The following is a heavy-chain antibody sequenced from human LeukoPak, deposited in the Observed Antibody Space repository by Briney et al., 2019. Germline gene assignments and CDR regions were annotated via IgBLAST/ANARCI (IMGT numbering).Heavy chain of an antibody. CDR1: EFFFSSFW. J-gene: IGHJ4*02. CDR3: ARDRSAAGLLDS. Sequence: GGSLRLSCAASEFFFSSFWMTWVRHAPGEGLEWVANIKKDGSEKNYVDSVKGRCTITRDNAKKSLYLQMNSLRVEDTAVYYCARDRSAAGLLDSWGQGTLVTVSS. D-gene: IGHD2-15*01. V-gene: IGHV3-7*04. CDR2: IKKDGSEK.